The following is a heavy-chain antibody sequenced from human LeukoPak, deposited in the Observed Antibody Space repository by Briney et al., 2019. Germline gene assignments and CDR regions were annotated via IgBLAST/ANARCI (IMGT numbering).Heavy chain of an antibody. J-gene: IGHJ4*02. CDR1: GGSFSGYY. Sequence: PSETLSLTCAVYGGSFSGYYWSWLRQPPGKGLEWIGEINHSGSTNYNQSLKSRDTISVDTSRNQFSLPLSSVTAADTAVYYCARRRLAYWGGDCYPRLYYFDYWGQGTLVTVSS. D-gene: IGHD2-21*02. CDR3: ARRRLAYWGGDCYPRLYYFDY. CDR2: INHSGST. V-gene: IGHV4-34*01.